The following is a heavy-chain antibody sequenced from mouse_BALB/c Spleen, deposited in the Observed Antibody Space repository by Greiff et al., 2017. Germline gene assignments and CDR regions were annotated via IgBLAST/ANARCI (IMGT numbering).Heavy chain of an antibody. J-gene: IGHJ2*01. Sequence: EVKLVESGGGLVKPGGSLKLSCAASGFTFSSYAMSWVRQSPEKRLEWVAEISSGGSYTYYPDTVTGRFTISRDNAKNTLYLKMSSLRSEDTAMYYCARRTTAGRDYFDYWGQGTTLTVSS. V-gene: IGHV5-9-4*01. CDR3: ARRTTAGRDYFDY. CDR1: GFTFSSYA. CDR2: ISSGGSYT. D-gene: IGHD1-2*01.